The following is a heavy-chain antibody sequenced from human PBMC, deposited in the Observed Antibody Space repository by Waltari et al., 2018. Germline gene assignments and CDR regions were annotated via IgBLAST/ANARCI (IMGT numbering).Heavy chain of an antibody. CDR2: IYYSGRT. J-gene: IGHJ5*01. Sequence: QVQLQESGPGLVKPSETLSLPCTVSADSISSYYWSWIRQPPGKGLQWIGYIYYSGRTNYNPSLKSRVTRSEDTSKKQFSLKLRSVTAADTAVYYCASSESGVFDFWGQGTLVTVSS. CDR1: ADSISSYY. D-gene: IGHD7-27*01. CDR3: ASSESGVFDF. V-gene: IGHV4-59*01.